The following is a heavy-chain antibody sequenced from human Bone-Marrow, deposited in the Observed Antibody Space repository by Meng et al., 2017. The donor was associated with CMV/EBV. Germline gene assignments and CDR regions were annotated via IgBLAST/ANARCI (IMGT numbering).Heavy chain of an antibody. Sequence: GESLKISCAASGFTFSSYSMNWVRQAPGKGLEWVSSISSSSSYIYYADSVKGRFTISRDNAKNSLYLQMNSLRAEDTAVYYCAKSGMGSSGYSPYFFDYWGQGTRVTVSS. CDR2: ISSSSSYI. J-gene: IGHJ4*02. D-gene: IGHD3-22*01. CDR3: AKSGMGSSGYSPYFFDY. V-gene: IGHV3-21*01. CDR1: GFTFSSYS.